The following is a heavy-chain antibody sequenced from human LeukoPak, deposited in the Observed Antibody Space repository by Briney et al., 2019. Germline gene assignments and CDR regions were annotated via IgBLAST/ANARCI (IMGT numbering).Heavy chain of an antibody. V-gene: IGHV4-34*01. Sequence: KTSETLSLTCAVYGGSFSGYYWSWIRQPPGKGLEWIGEINHSGSTNYNPSLKSRVTMSIDTSRNQFSLNLYSVTAADTAVYYCATNYTAVSAFDSWGQGTLVTVSS. CDR1: GGSFSGYY. CDR3: ATNYTAVSAFDS. CDR2: INHSGST. D-gene: IGHD3-3*01. J-gene: IGHJ4*02.